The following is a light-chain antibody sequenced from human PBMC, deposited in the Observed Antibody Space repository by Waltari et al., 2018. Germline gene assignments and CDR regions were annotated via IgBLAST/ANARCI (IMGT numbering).Light chain of an antibody. V-gene: IGLV2-14*03. CDR3: FSHTSSITVV. CDR1: SRDLGCYYY. Sequence: QSALTQPASVSGSPGQAVTHPFTGTSRDLGCYYYFLWYQQHPGKAPKLMIYDVSNRPSGVSNRFSGSKSGNTASLTISGLQAEDEADYYCFSHTSSITVVFGGGTKLTVL. CDR2: DVS. J-gene: IGLJ2*01.